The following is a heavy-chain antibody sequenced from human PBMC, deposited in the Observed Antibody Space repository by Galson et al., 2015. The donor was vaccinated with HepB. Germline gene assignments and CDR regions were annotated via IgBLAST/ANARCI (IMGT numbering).Heavy chain of an antibody. CDR2: INPNSGGT. Sequence: QSGAEVKKPGESLKMSCKGSGYTFTGYYMHWVRQAPGQGLEWMGWINPNSGGTNYAQKFQGRVTMTRDTSISTAYMELSRLRSDDTAVYYCARDLALRFLEWTGMDVWGKGTTVTVSS. CDR3: ARDLALRFLEWTGMDV. D-gene: IGHD3-3*01. J-gene: IGHJ6*04. V-gene: IGHV1-2*02. CDR1: GYTFTGYY.